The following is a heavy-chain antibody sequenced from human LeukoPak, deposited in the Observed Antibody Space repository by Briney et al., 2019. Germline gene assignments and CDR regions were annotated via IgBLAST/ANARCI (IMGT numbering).Heavy chain of an antibody. Sequence: PSETLSLTCTVSGGSISSYYWSWIRQPAGKGLEWIGRIYTSGSTNYNPSLKSRVTMSVDTSKNQFSLKLSSVTAADTAVYYCARSLPRYCSSTSCPGYMDVWGKGTTVTVSS. CDR1: GGSISSYY. J-gene: IGHJ6*03. V-gene: IGHV4-4*07. D-gene: IGHD2-2*01. CDR2: IYTSGST. CDR3: ARSLPRYCSSTSCPGYMDV.